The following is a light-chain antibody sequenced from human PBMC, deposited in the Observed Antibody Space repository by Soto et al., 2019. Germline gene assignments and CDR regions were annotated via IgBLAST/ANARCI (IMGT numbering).Light chain of an antibody. CDR2: DAS. Sequence: EIVLTQSPATLSWSPGERATLSCRSSQSISSYLAWYQQKPDQAPRLLIYDASNRATGIPARFSGSGSGTDFTLTISRLEPEDFAVYYCQQRSTWPFTFGPGTKVDIK. CDR3: QQRSTWPFT. J-gene: IGKJ3*01. CDR1: QSISSY. V-gene: IGKV3-11*01.